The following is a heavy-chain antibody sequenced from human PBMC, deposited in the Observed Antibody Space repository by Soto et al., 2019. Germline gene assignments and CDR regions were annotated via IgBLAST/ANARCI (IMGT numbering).Heavy chain of an antibody. CDR2: ISGSGGST. V-gene: IGHV3-23*01. CDR1: GFTFSSYA. CDR3: ARRSSGWYFDY. Sequence: GGSLRLSCAASGFTFSSYAMSWVLQAPGKGLEWVSVISGSGGSTYDADSVKGRFTISRDNSKNTLYLQMNSLRAEDTAVFYCARRSSGWYFDYWGQGTVVTVSS. J-gene: IGHJ4*02. D-gene: IGHD6-19*01.